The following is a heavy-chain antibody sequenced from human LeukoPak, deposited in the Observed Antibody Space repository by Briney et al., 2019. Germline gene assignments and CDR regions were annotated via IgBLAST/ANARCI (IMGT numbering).Heavy chain of an antibody. V-gene: IGHV1-69*04. CDR2: IIPILGIA. CDR1: GCTFSSYA. Sequence: SVKVSCKASGCTFSSYAISWVRQAPGQGLEWMGSIIPILGIANYAQKFQGRVTITADKSKSTPYMELSSLRSEDTAVYYCARATAAEDDYWGQGTLVTVSS. J-gene: IGHJ4*02. D-gene: IGHD2-21*02. CDR3: ARATAAEDDY.